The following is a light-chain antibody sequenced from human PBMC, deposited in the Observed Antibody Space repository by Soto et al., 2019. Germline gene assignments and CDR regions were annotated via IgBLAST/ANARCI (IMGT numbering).Light chain of an antibody. CDR1: SSDVGGYNY. J-gene: IGLJ3*02. V-gene: IGLV2-14*01. CDR3: SSYTSSSTWV. Sequence: QAVVTQPASVSGSPGQSITISCTGISSDVGGYNYVSWYQQNPGKAPKLMIYEVSNRPSGVSNRFSGSKSGNTASLTISGLQAEDEADYYCSSYTSSSTWVFGGGTKVTVL. CDR2: EVS.